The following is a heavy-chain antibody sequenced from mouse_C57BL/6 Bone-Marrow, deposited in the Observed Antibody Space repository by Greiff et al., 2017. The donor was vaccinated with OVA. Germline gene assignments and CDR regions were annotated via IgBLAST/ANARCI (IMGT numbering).Heavy chain of an antibody. V-gene: IGHV1-64*01. CDR1: GYTFTSYW. CDR2: IHPNSGST. D-gene: IGHD4-1*01. J-gene: IGHJ4*01. CDR3: ALTGTRYYAMDY. Sequence: VKLQESGAELVKPGASVKLSCKASGYTFTSYWMHWVKQRPGQGLEWIGMIHPNSGSTNYNEKFKSKATLTVDKSSSTAYMQLSSLTSEDSAVYYCALTGTRYYAMDYWGQGTSVTVSS.